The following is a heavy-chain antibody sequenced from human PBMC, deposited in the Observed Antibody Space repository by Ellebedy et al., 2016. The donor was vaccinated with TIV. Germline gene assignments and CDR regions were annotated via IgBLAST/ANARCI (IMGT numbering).Heavy chain of an antibody. CDR3: ARVNYYDIGDPFHYFDY. Sequence: MPSETLSLTCTVSGGSISSYYWSWIRQPPGKGLEWIGYIYYSGSTNYNPSLKSRVTISVDTSKNQFSLKLSSVTAADTAVYYCARVNYYDIGDPFHYFDYWGQGTLVTVSS. D-gene: IGHD3-22*01. CDR2: IYYSGST. V-gene: IGHV4-59*01. CDR1: GGSISSYY. J-gene: IGHJ4*02.